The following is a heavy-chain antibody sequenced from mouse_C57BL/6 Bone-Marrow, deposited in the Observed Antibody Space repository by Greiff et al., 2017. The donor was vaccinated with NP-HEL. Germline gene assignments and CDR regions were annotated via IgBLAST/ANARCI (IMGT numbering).Heavy chain of an antibody. CDR2: IYPRDGST. J-gene: IGHJ4*01. Sequence: QVQLQQSGPELVKPGASVKLSCKASGYTFTSYDINWVKQRPGPGLEWIGWIYPRDGSTKYNEKVKGKATLTVDTSSSTAYMELHSLTSEDSAVYFCAREGYSYAMDYWGQGTSVTVSS. D-gene: IGHD2-3*01. V-gene: IGHV1-85*01. CDR1: GYTFTSYD. CDR3: AREGYSYAMDY.